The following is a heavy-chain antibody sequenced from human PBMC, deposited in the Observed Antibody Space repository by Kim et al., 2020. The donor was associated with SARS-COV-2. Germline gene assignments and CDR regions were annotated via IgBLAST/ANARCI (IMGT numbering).Heavy chain of an antibody. J-gene: IGHJ5*02. CDR2: VSGTGENT. Sequence: GGSLRLSCAAYGFTFIDYAMTWVRQAPGRGLEWVSTVSGTGENTYYANSVRGRFTVSRDNSKKRLYLQMNTLRADDTAVYYCANDLGNWKFDPWGQGTLVTVSS. CDR3: ANDLGNWKFDP. D-gene: IGHD3-16*01. CDR1: GFTFIDYA. V-gene: IGHV3-23*01.